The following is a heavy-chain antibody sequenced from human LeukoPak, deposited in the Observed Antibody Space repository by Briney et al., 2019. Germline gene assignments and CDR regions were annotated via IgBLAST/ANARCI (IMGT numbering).Heavy chain of an antibody. V-gene: IGHV1-18*01. CDR2: ISAYNGNT. CDR1: GYTFTSHG. D-gene: IGHD6-13*01. CDR3: ARVSYSTNWPYFDY. Sequence: GASVKVSCKASGYTFTSHGINWVRQAPGQGLEWMGWISAYNGNTNYAQKFQGRVTMTTDTSTTTAYMELRSLRSDDTAVFYCARVSYSTNWPYFDYWGQGTLVTVSS. J-gene: IGHJ4*02.